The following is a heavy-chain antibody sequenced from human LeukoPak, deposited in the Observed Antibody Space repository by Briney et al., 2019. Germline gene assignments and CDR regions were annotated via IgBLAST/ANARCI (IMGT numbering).Heavy chain of an antibody. CDR2: ISAYNGNT. V-gene: IGHV1-18*01. Sequence: ASVKVSCKASGHTFTSYGISWVRQAPGQGLEWMGWISAYNGNTNYAQKLQGRVTMTTDTSTSTAYMELRSLRSDDTAVYYCARGRERYYYDSSGYYYGDYWGQGTLVTVSS. CDR3: ARGRERYYYDSSGYYYGDY. CDR1: GHTFTSYG. J-gene: IGHJ4*02. D-gene: IGHD3-22*01.